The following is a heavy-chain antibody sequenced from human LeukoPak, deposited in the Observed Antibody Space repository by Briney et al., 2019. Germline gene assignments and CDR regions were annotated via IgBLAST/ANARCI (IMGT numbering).Heavy chain of an antibody. D-gene: IGHD1/OR15-1a*01. V-gene: IGHV3-23*01. Sequence: PGGSLRLSCAASEFTFSNYAMTWVRQAPGKGLEWVSAISGSGGSTYYADSVKGRFTISRDNSKNSLYLQMNSLRAEDTAVYYCAKCGTSSGFDYWGQGSLVTVSS. CDR2: ISGSGGST. CDR3: AKCGTSSGFDY. J-gene: IGHJ4*02. CDR1: EFTFSNYA.